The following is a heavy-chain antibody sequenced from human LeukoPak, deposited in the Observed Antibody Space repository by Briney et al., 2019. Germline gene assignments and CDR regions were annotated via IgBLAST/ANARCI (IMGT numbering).Heavy chain of an antibody. J-gene: IGHJ3*02. CDR2: IIPIFGTA. D-gene: IGHD3-3*01. CDR1: GGTFSSYA. Sequence: ASVKVSFKASGGTFSSYAISWVRQAPGQGLEWMGGIIPIFGTANYAQKFQGRVTITTDESTSTAYMELSSLRSEDTAVYYCARVSPVGWSGYWNAFDIWGQGTMVTVSS. CDR3: ARVSPVGWSGYWNAFDI. V-gene: IGHV1-69*05.